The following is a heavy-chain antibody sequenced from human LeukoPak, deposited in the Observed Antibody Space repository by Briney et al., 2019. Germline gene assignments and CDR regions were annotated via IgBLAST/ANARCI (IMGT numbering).Heavy chain of an antibody. J-gene: IGHJ6*02. CDR2: ISYDGSNK. D-gene: IGHD3-10*01. CDR3: AKEHAYDGSGIPSYGMGV. Sequence: GGSLRLSCAASGFTFSSYGMHWVRQAPGKGLEWVAVISYDGSNKYYADSVKGRFTISRDNSKNTLYLQMNSLRAEDTAVYHCAKEHAYDGSGIPSYGMGVWGQGTTVTVSS. V-gene: IGHV3-30*18. CDR1: GFTFSSYG.